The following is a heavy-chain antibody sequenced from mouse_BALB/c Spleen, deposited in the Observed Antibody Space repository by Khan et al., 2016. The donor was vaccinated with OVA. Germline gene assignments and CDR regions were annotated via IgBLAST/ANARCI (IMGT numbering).Heavy chain of an antibody. D-gene: IGHD3-1*01. V-gene: IGHV1-63*02. J-gene: IGHJ1*01. CDR1: GYTFTNYW. CDR2: FYPGGGYT. CDR3: ARWATWYFDV. Sequence: VQLQESGAELVRPGTSVKLSCTASGYTFTNYWLGWIKQRPGHGLEWIGDFYPGGGYTNYNEKFKGKATLTAGTSSSTAYMQLSGLTSEDSTVYFCARWATWYFDVWGAGTTVTVSS.